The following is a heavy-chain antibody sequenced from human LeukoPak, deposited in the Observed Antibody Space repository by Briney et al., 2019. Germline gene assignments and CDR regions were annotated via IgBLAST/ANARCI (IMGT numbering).Heavy chain of an antibody. CDR2: IYHSGST. D-gene: IGHD6-13*01. Sequence: SETLPLTCAVSGGSISSSNWWSWVRPPPGKGLEWIGEIYHSGSTNYNPSLKSRVTISVDKSKNQFSLKLSSVTAADTAVYYCASRAAAGTDYFDYWGQGTLVTVSS. J-gene: IGHJ4*02. CDR1: GGSISSSNW. CDR3: ASRAAAGTDYFDY. V-gene: IGHV4-4*02.